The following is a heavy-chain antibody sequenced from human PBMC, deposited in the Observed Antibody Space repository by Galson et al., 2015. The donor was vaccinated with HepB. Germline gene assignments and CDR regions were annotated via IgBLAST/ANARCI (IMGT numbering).Heavy chain of an antibody. D-gene: IGHD3-10*01. CDR2: IKQDGSEK. V-gene: IGHV3-7*03. Sequence: SLRLSCAASGFTFSSYWMSWVRQAPGKGLEWVANIKQDGSEKYYVDSVKGRFTISRDNAKNSLYLQMNSLRAEDTAEYYCDVWFGDVDYWGQGTLVTVSS. J-gene: IGHJ4*02. CDR3: DVWFGDVDY. CDR1: GFTFSSYW.